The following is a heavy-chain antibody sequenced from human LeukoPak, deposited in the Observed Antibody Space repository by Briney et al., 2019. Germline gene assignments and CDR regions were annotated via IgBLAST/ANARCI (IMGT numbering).Heavy chain of an antibody. J-gene: IGHJ6*03. Sequence: PSETLSLTCAVYGGSFSGYYWSWIRQPPGKGLEWIGEINHSGSTNYNPSLKSRVTISVDMSKNQFSLKLSSVTAADTAVYYCARGFVYYYYYMDVWGKGTTVTVSS. V-gene: IGHV4-34*01. CDR1: GGSFSGYY. CDR3: ARGFVYYYYYMDV. CDR2: INHSGST.